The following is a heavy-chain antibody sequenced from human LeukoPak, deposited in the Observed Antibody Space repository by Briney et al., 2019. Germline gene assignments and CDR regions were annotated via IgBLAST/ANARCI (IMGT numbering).Heavy chain of an antibody. CDR2: ISWNSGSI. CDR1: GFTFDDYA. V-gene: IGHV3-9*01. D-gene: IGHD1-1*01. J-gene: IGHJ4*02. CDR3: AKARPGTPLVPEFDY. Sequence: PGRSLRLSCAASGFTFDDYAMHWVRQAPGKGLEWVSGISWNSGSIGYADSVKGRFTISRDNAKNSLYLQMNSLRAEDTALYYCAKARPGTPLVPEFDYWGQGTLVTVSS.